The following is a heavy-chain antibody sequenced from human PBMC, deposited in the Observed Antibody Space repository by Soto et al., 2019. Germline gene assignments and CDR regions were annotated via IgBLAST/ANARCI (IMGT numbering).Heavy chain of an antibody. Sequence: QVQLVQSGAEVKKPGASVKVSCKASGYTFTSYGISWVRQAPGQGLEWMGWISAYNGNTNYAQKLQGRVTMTTDTSTSTAYMELRSLRSDDTAVYYCARDDTAYYDILTGYYPYFDYWGQGTLVTVSS. V-gene: IGHV1-18*01. CDR3: ARDDTAYYDILTGYYPYFDY. CDR1: GYTFTSYG. CDR2: ISAYNGNT. J-gene: IGHJ4*02. D-gene: IGHD3-9*01.